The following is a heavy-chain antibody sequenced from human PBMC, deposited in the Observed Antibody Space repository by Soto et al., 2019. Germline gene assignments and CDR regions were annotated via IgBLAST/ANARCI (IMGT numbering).Heavy chain of an antibody. CDR3: GRAYLARLPRRAEYRYPMEV. V-gene: IGHV3-13*05. CDR2: LAAARDP. D-gene: IGHD2-2*01. J-gene: IGHJ6*02. CDR1: GISFRDYD. Sequence: PRGSLRLSCTSTGISFRDYDMRWGRQRKRKGLEWVSALAAARDPYYVGSVKCRFSASRDNAQNSLLLQRNHLXSYDTAVCFCGRAYLARLPRRAEYRYPMEVCGRAPTVRVSS.